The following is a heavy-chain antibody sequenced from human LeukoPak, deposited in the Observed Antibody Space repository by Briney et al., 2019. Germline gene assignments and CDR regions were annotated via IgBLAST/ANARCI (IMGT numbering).Heavy chain of an antibody. CDR1: GFTFSSYA. J-gene: IGHJ4*02. Sequence: PGGSLRLSCAASGFTFSSYAMSWVRQAPGKGLEWVSDINGSGGSTYYADSVKGRFTISRDNSKNTLYLQMNSLRAEDTAVYYCAKEFYYDPTAGDYFDYWGQGTLVTVSS. CDR2: INGSGGST. V-gene: IGHV3-23*01. D-gene: IGHD3-22*01. CDR3: AKEFYYDPTAGDYFDY.